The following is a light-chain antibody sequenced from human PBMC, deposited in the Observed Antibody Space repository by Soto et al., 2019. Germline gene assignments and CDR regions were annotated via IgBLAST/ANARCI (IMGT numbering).Light chain of an antibody. CDR2: KAS. V-gene: IGKV1-5*03. J-gene: IGKJ4*01. Sequence: DLHMTQSPSSLSPSVGYIVTLTCRASQSISRHLNWYQQKPGKAPKLLIYKASSLESGVPSRFSGSGSGTEFTLTISSLQPDDFATYYCQQYKSYSLTFGGGTKVDIK. CDR3: QQYKSYSLT. CDR1: QSISRH.